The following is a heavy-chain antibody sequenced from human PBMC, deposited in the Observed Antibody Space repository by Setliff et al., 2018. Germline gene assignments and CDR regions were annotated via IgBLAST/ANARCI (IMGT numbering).Heavy chain of an antibody. J-gene: IGHJ4*02. Sequence: SETLSLTCAVSGDSISSGNWWSWVRQPPEKGLEWIGEINDSGTTYYNPSLKSRVTIFVDTSKTQFSLNLNSVTAADTGVYYCASCRYQVPYDYWGQGILVTVSS. V-gene: IGHV4-4*02. CDR2: INDSGTT. CDR1: GDSISSGNW. D-gene: IGHD2-2*01. CDR3: ASCRYQVPYDY.